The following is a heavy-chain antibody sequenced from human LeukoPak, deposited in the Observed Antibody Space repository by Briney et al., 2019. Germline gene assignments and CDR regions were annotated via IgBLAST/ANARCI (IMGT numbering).Heavy chain of an antibody. V-gene: IGHV3-64*02. CDR1: GFPHTAYA. J-gene: IGHJ4*02. Sequence: GGPLTLPCAASGFPHTAYAKYWVRQATGKGREYVAAISCYGGDTHYADSVKGRFTISRDNAKNTLFVQLDSLRPEDMAVYYCARDRAAGLDYDPSVLDYWGQGTLVAVSS. D-gene: IGHD3-22*01. CDR2: ISCYGGDT. CDR3: ARDRAAGLDYDPSVLDY.